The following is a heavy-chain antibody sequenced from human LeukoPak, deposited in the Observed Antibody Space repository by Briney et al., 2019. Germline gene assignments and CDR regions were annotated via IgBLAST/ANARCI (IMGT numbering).Heavy chain of an antibody. CDR1: GFTFSSYS. CDR3: AKERYNWNFGLDY. D-gene: IGHD1-7*01. J-gene: IGHJ4*02. Sequence: GGSLRLSCAASGFTFSSYSMNWVRQAPGKGLEWVSSISSSSSYIYYADSVKGRFTISRDNAKNSLYLQMNSLRAEDTAVYYCAKERYNWNFGLDYWGQGTLVTVSS. CDR2: ISSSSSYI. V-gene: IGHV3-21*01.